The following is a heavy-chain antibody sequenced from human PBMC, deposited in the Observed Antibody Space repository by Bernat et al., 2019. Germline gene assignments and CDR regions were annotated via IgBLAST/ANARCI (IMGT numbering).Heavy chain of an antibody. CDR1: GFTFRSYA. V-gene: IGHV3-30-3*01. J-gene: IGHJ3*02. CDR3: ARYYQGSSWYLQKAFDI. CDR2: ISYDGSNK. Sequence: QVQLVESGGGVVQPGRSLRLSCAASGFTFRSYAMHWVRQAPGKGLEWVAVISYDGSNKYYADSVKGRFTISRVNSKNTVYLQMNSLRAEDTAVYYCARYYQGSSWYLQKAFDIWGQGTMVTVSS. D-gene: IGHD6-13*01.